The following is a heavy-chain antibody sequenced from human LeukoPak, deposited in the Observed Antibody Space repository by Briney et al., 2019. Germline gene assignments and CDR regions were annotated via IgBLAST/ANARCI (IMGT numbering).Heavy chain of an antibody. J-gene: IGHJ4*02. CDR2: ISSDGSKT. V-gene: IGHV3-30*01. Sequence: GRSPRLSCAASGFIFSNYAMHWVRQAPGKGLEWVALISSDGSKTYHADSVKGRFSISRDNSKNTLYLQLNSLRAEDTSVYYCARDPKRAAAAPPGFDYWGQGTLVTVSS. CDR1: GFIFSNYA. CDR3: ARDPKRAAAAPPGFDY. D-gene: IGHD6-13*01.